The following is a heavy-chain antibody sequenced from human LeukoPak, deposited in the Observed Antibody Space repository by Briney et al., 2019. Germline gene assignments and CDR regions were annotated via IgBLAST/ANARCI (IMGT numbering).Heavy chain of an antibody. Sequence: ASVKVSCKASGGTFSSYAISWVRQAPGQGLEWMGRIIPIFGIANYAQKFQGRVTITGDKSTSTAYMELSSLRSEDTAVYYCASAQYCSSTSCYLGYYYYGMDVWGQGTTVTVSS. D-gene: IGHD2-2*01. CDR2: IIPIFGIA. CDR1: GGTFSSYA. CDR3: ASAQYCSSTSCYLGYYYYGMDV. J-gene: IGHJ6*02. V-gene: IGHV1-69*04.